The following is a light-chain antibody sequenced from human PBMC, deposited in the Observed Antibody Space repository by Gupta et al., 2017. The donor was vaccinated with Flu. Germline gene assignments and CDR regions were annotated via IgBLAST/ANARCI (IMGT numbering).Light chain of an antibody. CDR3: GTWDSSLSAWV. V-gene: IGLV1-51*02. CDR2: ENN. J-gene: IGLJ3*02. CDR1: SSTIENNY. Sequence: KVTISCSGSSSTIENNYVSWYQQLPGTAPNLLIYENNKRPSGIPDRFSGSKSDTSATLGITGLQTGDEADYYCGTWDSSLSAWVFGGGTKLTVL.